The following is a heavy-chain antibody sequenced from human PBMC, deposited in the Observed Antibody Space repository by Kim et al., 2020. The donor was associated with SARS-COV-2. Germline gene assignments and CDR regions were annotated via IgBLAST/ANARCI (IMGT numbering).Heavy chain of an antibody. Sequence: GGSLRLSCAASGFIFSTYGMHWVRQPPGRGLEWVAMIWNDGSNKFYTDSVKGRFTISRDNFRNTLYLQMNGLRAEDTAVYYCATEYSASSAFDFWGQGSLVTVSS. CDR2: IWNDGSNK. V-gene: IGHV3-33*01. CDR3: ATEYSASSAFDF. CDR1: GFIFSTYG. J-gene: IGHJ4*02. D-gene: IGHD6-6*01.